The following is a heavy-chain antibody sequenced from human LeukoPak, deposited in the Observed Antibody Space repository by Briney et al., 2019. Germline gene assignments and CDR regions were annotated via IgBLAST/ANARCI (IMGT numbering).Heavy chain of an antibody. CDR3: AKSSSSGWYGYFDY. Sequence: GGSLRLSCAASGFAFSSYAMHWVRQAPGKGLEWVAVISYDGSNKYYADSVKGRFTISRDNSKNTLYLQMNSLRAEDTAVYYCAKSSSSGWYGYFDYWGQGTLVTVSS. V-gene: IGHV3-30*18. CDR2: ISYDGSNK. CDR1: GFAFSSYA. J-gene: IGHJ4*02. D-gene: IGHD6-19*01.